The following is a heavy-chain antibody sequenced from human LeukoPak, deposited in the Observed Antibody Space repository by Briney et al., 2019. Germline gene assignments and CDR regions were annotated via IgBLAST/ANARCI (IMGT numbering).Heavy chain of an antibody. CDR3: AITGLTYDFWSGYLDY. V-gene: IGHV1-2*02. Sequence: ASVKVSCKASGYTFTGYYMHWVRQAPGQGLEWMGWINPNSGGTNYAQKFQGRVTMTRDTSISTAYMELSRLRSDDTAVYYCAITGLTYDFWSGYLDYWGQGTPVTVSS. D-gene: IGHD3-3*01. CDR1: GYTFTGYY. J-gene: IGHJ4*02. CDR2: INPNSGGT.